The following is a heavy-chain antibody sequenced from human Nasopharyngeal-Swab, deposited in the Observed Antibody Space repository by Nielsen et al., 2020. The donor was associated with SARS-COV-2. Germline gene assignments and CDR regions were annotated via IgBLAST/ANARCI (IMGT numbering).Heavy chain of an antibody. Sequence: SETLSLTYTVSGGSVSSGSYYWSWIRQPPGKGLEWIGYIYYSGSTNYNPSLKSRVTISVDTSKDQFSLKLSSVTAADTAVYYCTREEYSGYDWFDPWGQGTLVTVSS. CDR3: TREEYSGYDWFDP. D-gene: IGHD5-12*01. V-gene: IGHV4-61*01. CDR1: GGSVSSGSYY. J-gene: IGHJ5*02. CDR2: IYYSGST.